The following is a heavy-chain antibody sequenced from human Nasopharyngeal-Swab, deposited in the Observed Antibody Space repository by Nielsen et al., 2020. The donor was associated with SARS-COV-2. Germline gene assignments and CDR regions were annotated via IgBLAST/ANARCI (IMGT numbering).Heavy chain of an antibody. D-gene: IGHD6-13*01. J-gene: IGHJ4*01. CDR3: ARARCIRSCSSSCPPYFDY. CDR2: IDQDGSEK. V-gene: IGHV3-7*04. Sequence: GESLKISCAASGFTLNNYRMTWVRQAPGKGLEWVANIDQDGSEKHYVDSVKGRVTISRDNAKNPLFLQMNSLRAEDTAVYYCARARCIRSCSSSCPPYFDYWGQGTLVTVSS. CDR1: GFTLNNYR.